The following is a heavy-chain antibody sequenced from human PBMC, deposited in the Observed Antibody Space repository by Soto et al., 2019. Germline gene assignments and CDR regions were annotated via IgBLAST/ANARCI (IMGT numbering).Heavy chain of an antibody. V-gene: IGHV3-23*01. Sequence: EVQLLESGGGLVQPGGSLRLSCAASGFRLSDSAVSWVRQAPGKGLEWVSSLTVTGDSAFYSDSVKGRFTISRDISKSTLDLKMNSLRAEDTAVYYCAKNGCSYPACYPYYYYVDVWGRGTTVTVSS. CDR2: LTVTGDSA. CDR3: AKNGCSYPACYPYYYYVDV. D-gene: IGHD2-15*01. J-gene: IGHJ6*03. CDR1: GFRLSDSA.